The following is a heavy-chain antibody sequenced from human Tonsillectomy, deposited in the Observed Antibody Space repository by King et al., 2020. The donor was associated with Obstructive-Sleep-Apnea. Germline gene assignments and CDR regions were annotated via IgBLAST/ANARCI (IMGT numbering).Heavy chain of an antibody. D-gene: IGHD4/OR15-4a*01. CDR1: GFTFSTFG. V-gene: IGHV3-30*18. J-gene: IGHJ4*02. Sequence: VKLVESGGGVVQPGRSLRLSCAASGFTFSTFGMHWVRQAPGKGLEWVAVFSYDGSHKYYADSVKGRFTISRDNSKNTLYLQMNSLRPEDTAVYYCAKPYGAHYFDDWGQGTLVTVSS. CDR2: FSYDGSHK. CDR3: AKPYGAHYFDD.